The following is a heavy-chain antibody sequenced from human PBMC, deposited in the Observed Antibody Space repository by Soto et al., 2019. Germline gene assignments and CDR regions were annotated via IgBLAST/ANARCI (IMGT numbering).Heavy chain of an antibody. Sequence: GMRYERQAPGKGLEWMGWISGFNDDTNHAQKFQGRVTVTKDTSTSTAYMGLRSLKSDDTAVYYCARSGSYYPARNWFGPWGQGTLVTVSS. D-gene: IGHD3-10*01. J-gene: IGHJ5*02. CDR1: G. V-gene: IGHV1-18*01. CDR2: ISGFNDDT. CDR3: ARSGSYYPARNWFGP.